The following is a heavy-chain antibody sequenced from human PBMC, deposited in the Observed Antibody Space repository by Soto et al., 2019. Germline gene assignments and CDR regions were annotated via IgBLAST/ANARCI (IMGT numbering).Heavy chain of an antibody. V-gene: IGHV2-5*02. Sequence: QITLKESGPTLVKPTQTLTLTCTFSGFSLSTSGVGVGWIRQPPGKALEWLALIYWDDDKRSNPSLKSRLTTPKDTSKNQVVLTMTNMYPLDTATYYCAHSRRLSGYEYYYYYYATDVWGQGTTVTVSS. D-gene: IGHD5-12*01. CDR2: IYWDDDK. CDR1: GFSLSTSGVG. CDR3: AHSRRLSGYEYYYYYYATDV. J-gene: IGHJ6*02.